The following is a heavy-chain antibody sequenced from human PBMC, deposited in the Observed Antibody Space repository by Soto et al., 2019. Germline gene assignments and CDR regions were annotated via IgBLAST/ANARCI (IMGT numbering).Heavy chain of an antibody. CDR1: DGSISSSSYY. Sequence: SETLSLTCTVPDGSISSSSYYLGWIRQPPGKGLEWIGSIFYSGSTYYNPSLKSRVTISVDTSKNQFSLKLSSVTAADTAVYYCARRRVIAAAGNNYYYYYGMDVWGQGTTVTVSS. CDR2: IFYSGST. CDR3: ARRRVIAAAGNNYYYYYGMDV. V-gene: IGHV4-39*01. J-gene: IGHJ6*02. D-gene: IGHD6-13*01.